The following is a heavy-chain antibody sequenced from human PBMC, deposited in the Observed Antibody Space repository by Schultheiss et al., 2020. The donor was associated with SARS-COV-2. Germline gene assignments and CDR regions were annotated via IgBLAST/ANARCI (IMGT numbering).Heavy chain of an antibody. Sequence: SETLSLTCTVSVGSISSSSYYWSWIRQPPGKGLEWIGYIDSSGSTNYNPSDESPVTISVDTSRSGFSLKLCSVTAADTAVYYCARLITGTGSGDYWGQGTGVTV. CDR1: VGSISSSSYY. D-gene: IGHD1-20*01. J-gene: IGHJ4*02. CDR2: IDSSGST. V-gene: IGHV4-61*01. CDR3: ARLITGTGSGDY.